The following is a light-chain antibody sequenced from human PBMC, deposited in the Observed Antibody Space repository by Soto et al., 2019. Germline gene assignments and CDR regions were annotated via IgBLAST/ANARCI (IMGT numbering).Light chain of an antibody. CDR2: DVS. J-gene: IGLJ3*02. V-gene: IGLV2-14*01. CDR3: SSYTSSSTWV. Sequence: QSALTQPASVSGSPGQSITISCTGTSSDVGGYNYVSWYQQHPGKAPKLMIYDVSNRPSGVSNRFSGSKSGNTASLTISGLQAEDEADYYCSSYTSSSTWVFGGWTKVTVL. CDR1: SSDVGGYNY.